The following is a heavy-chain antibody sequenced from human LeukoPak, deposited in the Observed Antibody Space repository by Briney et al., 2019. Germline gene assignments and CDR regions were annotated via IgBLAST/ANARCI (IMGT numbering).Heavy chain of an antibody. CDR2: IYYSGST. Sequence: SETLSPTCTVSGGSISSGDYYWSWIRQPPGKGLEWIGYIYYSGSTYYNPSLKSRVTISVDTSKNQFSLKLSSVTAADTAVYYCARDSGASKPRTSPYYYYGMDVWGQGTTVTVSS. CDR3: ARDSGASKPRTSPYYYYGMDV. V-gene: IGHV4-30-4*01. J-gene: IGHJ6*02. CDR1: GGSISSGDYY. D-gene: IGHD2-2*01.